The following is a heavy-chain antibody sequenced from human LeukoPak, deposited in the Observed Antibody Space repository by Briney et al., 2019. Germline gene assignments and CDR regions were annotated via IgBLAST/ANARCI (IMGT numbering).Heavy chain of an antibody. J-gene: IGHJ3*02. V-gene: IGHV3-21*01. CDR1: GFTFSSYS. D-gene: IGHD1-26*01. CDR2: ISSSSSYI. CDR3: ARSREGATFAFDI. Sequence: AGGSLRLSCAASGFTFSSYSMNWVRQAPGKGLEWVSSISSSSSYIYYADSVKGRFTISRDNAKNSLYLQMNSLGAEDTAVYYCARSREGATFAFDIWGQGTMVTVSS.